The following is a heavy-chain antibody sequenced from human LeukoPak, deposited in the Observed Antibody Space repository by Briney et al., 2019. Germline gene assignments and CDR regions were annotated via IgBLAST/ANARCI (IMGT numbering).Heavy chain of an antibody. CDR3: ASLTVPDY. CDR2: ISYDGSNK. J-gene: IGHJ4*02. CDR1: GFTFSSYG. V-gene: IGHV3-30*03. Sequence: GRSLRLSCAASGFTFSSYGMHWVRQAPGKGLEWVAVISYDGSNKYYADSVKGRFTISRDNSKNTLYLQMNSLRAEDTAVYYCASLTVPDYWGQGTLVTVSS.